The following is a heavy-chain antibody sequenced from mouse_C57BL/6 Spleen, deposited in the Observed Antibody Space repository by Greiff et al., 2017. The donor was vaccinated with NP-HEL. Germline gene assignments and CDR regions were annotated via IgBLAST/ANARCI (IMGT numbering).Heavy chain of an antibody. V-gene: IGHV1-76*01. J-gene: IGHJ1*03. CDR3: ARCYYGSSYGWYFDV. Sequence: QVQLQQSGAELVRPGASVKLSCKASGYTFTDYYINWVKQRPGPGLEWIARLYPGSGNTYYNEKFKGKATLTAEKSSSTAYMQLSSLTSEDSAVYFCARCYYGSSYGWYFDVWGTGTTVTVSS. CDR2: LYPGSGNT. D-gene: IGHD1-1*01. CDR1: GYTFTDYY.